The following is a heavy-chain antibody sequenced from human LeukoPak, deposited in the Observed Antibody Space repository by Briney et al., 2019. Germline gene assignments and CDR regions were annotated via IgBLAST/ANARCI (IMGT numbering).Heavy chain of an antibody. V-gene: IGHV3-66*02. Sequence: PGGSLRLSCAASGFTVSNNFMSWVRQAPGQGLEWVSLISGGGGTYYAASVKGRFTISRDNSKNTLYLQMNSLRAEDTAVYYCARDRLTKRWLQFSGDFWGQGTLVAVSS. J-gene: IGHJ4*02. CDR1: GFTVSNNF. CDR3: ARDRLTKRWLQFSGDF. CDR2: ISGGGGT. D-gene: IGHD5-24*01.